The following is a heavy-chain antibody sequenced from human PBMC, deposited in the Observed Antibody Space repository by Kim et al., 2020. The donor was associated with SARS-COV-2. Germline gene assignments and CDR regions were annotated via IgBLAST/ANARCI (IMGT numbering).Heavy chain of an antibody. Sequence: SVKSRFTISRDNSKNTLYLQMNSLRAEDTAVYYCARDGYDYVWGSYRVDYWGQGTLVTVSS. J-gene: IGHJ4*02. D-gene: IGHD3-16*02. CDR3: ARDGYDYVWGSYRVDY. V-gene: IGHV3-30*01.